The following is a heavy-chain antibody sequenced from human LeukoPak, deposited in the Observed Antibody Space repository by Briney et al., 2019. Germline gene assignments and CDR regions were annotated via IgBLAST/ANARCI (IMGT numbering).Heavy chain of an antibody. Sequence: SETLSLTCAVSGGSISSGNWWSWVRQPPGKGLEWIGEIYHSGRTNYNPSLKSRVTILVDKSKNQFSLKLNSVTAADTAVYYCARGISPGSGWFFDIWGQGTMVTVSS. CDR1: GGSISSGNW. CDR2: IYHSGRT. CDR3: ARGISPGSGWFFDI. D-gene: IGHD6-19*01. J-gene: IGHJ3*02. V-gene: IGHV4-4*02.